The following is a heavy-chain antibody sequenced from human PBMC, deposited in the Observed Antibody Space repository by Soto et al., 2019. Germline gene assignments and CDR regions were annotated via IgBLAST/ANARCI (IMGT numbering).Heavy chain of an antibody. Sequence: QVQLVQSGAEVKKPGASVKVSCKASGYTFTSYGISWVRQAPGQGLEWMGRISAFNGNTNYAQKLQGRVTRITSTPXSTAYMELRSLRSDDTAVYYCARVQGQRDGYNYVYWGQGTLVTVSS. J-gene: IGHJ4*02. D-gene: IGHD5-12*01. CDR1: GYTFTSYG. CDR2: ISAFNGNT. CDR3: ARVQGQRDGYNYVY. V-gene: IGHV1-18*01.